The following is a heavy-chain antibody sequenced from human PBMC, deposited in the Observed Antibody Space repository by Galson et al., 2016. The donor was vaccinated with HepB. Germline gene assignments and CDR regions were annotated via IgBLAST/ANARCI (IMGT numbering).Heavy chain of an antibody. CDR1: GFTFRRYS. CDR3: ARTLGSGYSSPLWGY. CDR2: ISGDSDVI. J-gene: IGHJ4*02. Sequence: SLRLSCAASGFTFRRYSMNWVRQAPGKGLEWLSYISGDSDVIYYADSVKGRFTISRDNTQNTLYLQMNSLRDEDTAVYYCARTLGSGYSSPLWGYWGQGALVTVSS. V-gene: IGHV3-48*02. D-gene: IGHD5-18*01.